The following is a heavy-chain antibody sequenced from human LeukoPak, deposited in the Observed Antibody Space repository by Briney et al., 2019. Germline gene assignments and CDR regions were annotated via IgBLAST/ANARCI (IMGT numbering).Heavy chain of an antibody. J-gene: IGHJ3*02. CDR3: ARHGKGVTYFYTFDI. CDR2: MYYSGNT. Sequence: SETLSLTCTVSGGSISSSNYYWGWIRQPPGKGLEWIGSMYYSGNTDYNPSLKSRVTISVDTSKNQFSLKLSSVTAADTAVYYCARHGKGVTYFYTFDIWGQGTVVAVSS. V-gene: IGHV4-39*01. CDR1: GGSISSSNYY. D-gene: IGHD2/OR15-2a*01.